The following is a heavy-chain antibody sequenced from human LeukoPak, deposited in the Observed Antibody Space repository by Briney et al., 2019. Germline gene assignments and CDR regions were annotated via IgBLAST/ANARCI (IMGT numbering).Heavy chain of an antibody. CDR2: ISGNGRNT. Sequence: PGGSLRLSCAASGFTFRTYAMSWVRQAPGKGLEWVSAISGNGRNTYYADSVKGRFTISRDNSKNTLYLQMNSLRVEDTAVYYFATNAPRPPSYYNDSSDFWGQGTLVTVSS. CDR1: GFTFRTYA. CDR3: ATNAPRPPSYYNDSSDF. J-gene: IGHJ4*02. D-gene: IGHD3-22*01. V-gene: IGHV3-23*01.